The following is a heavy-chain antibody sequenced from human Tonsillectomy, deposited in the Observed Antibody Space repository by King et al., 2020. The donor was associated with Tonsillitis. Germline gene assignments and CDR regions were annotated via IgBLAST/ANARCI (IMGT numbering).Heavy chain of an antibody. CDR1: GFTFSDYY. Sequence: VQLVESGGALVKPGRSLRLSCAASGFTFSDYYMTWIRQAPGKGLEWLSYISSSGTTIYYIDSVRGRFTISRDNAKNSLYLQMSSLRAEDTAMYYCVRGTQAMILGPTTVDSWGQGTLVTVSS. CDR2: ISSSGTTI. CDR3: VRGTQAMILGPTTVDS. D-gene: IGHD1-26*01. J-gene: IGHJ4*02. V-gene: IGHV3-11*01.